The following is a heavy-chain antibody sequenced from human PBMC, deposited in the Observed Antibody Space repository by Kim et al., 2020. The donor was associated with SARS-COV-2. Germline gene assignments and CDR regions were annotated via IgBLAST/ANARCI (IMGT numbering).Heavy chain of an antibody. J-gene: IGHJ4*02. CDR3: ARVDTGGYYFDY. Sequence: GGSLRLSCATSGFTVSYSYMTWVRQAPGKGLEWVSVIYSGGSAFYADSVKGRFTISSNNSKNTLFLQMNSLRAEDTAVYYCARVDTGGYYFDYWGQGTLVTVSS. CDR2: IYSGGSA. V-gene: IGHV3-66*01. CDR1: GFTVSYSY. D-gene: IGHD3-22*01.